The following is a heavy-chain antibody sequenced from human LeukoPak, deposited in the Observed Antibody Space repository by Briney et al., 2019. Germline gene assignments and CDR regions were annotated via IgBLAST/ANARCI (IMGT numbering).Heavy chain of an antibody. J-gene: IGHJ4*02. CDR3: ARDSGYEIRRGALLGY. V-gene: IGHV1-69*06. Sequence: SVQVSCMASGYTLTGYYMHWVRQAPGQGLEWVGGILPIFGTANYAQKFQGRVTITPDKSTSTAYMELSSLRSEDTAVYYCARDSGYEIRRGALLGYWGQGTLVTVSS. D-gene: IGHD5-12*01. CDR1: GYTLTGYY. CDR2: ILPIFGTA.